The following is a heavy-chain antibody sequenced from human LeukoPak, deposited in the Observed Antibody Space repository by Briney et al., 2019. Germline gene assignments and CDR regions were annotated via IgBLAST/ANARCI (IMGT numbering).Heavy chain of an antibody. V-gene: IGHV5-51*01. D-gene: IGHD1-26*01. CDR2: IYPGDSDA. CDR1: GYSFTNYW. Sequence: GESLKISCKGSGYSFTNYWIGWVRQMPGKGLEWMGIIYPGDSDARYSPSFQGQVTISADKSIDTAYLQWSSLKASDTAVYYRARGASTFDYWGQGTLVTVSS. J-gene: IGHJ4*02. CDR3: ARGASTFDY.